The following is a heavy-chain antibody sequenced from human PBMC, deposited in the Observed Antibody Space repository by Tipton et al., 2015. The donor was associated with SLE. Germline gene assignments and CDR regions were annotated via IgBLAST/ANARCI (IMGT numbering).Heavy chain of an antibody. CDR2: ISWTGDSI. CDR3: ARGPEVSLSEGAFDL. D-gene: IGHD1-14*01. J-gene: IGHJ3*01. CDR1: GFAFRYYA. Sequence: SLRLSCAASGFAFRYYAMHWVRQVPGKGLQWVSGISWTGDSISYAASVEGRFTISRDNARSSLNLQMNSVGTDDAALYYCARGPEVSLSEGAFDLCGQGKRDPVS. V-gene: IGHV3-9*01.